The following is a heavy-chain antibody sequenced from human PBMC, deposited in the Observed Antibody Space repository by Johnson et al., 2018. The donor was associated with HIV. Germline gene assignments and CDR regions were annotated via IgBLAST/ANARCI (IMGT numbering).Heavy chain of an antibody. J-gene: IGHJ3*02. CDR3: ARDRTYCSGGSCYFDAFDI. D-gene: IGHD2-15*01. CDR1: GFTVSSNY. V-gene: IGHV3-53*01. CDR2: IYSVGST. Sequence: VQLVESGGGLIQPGGSLRLSCAASGFTVSSNYMSWVRQAPGKGLEWVSVIYSVGSTYYADSVKGRFTLSRHNSKNTLYLQMNSLRAEDTAVYYCARDRTYCSGGSCYFDAFDIWGQGTMVTVSS.